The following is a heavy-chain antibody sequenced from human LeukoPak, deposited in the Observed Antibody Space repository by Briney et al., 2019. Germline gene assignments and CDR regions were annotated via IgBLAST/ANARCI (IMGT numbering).Heavy chain of an antibody. CDR3: ARDRLGAVSGAFDY. CDR2: INPNSGGT. V-gene: IGHV1-2*02. Sequence: ASVKVSCKASVYTFTGYYIHSVRQAPGQGLEWMGWINPNSGGTNYAQKFQGRVTMTRDTSISTAYMELSRLRSDDTAVDYCARDRLGAVSGAFDYWGQGTLVTVSS. D-gene: IGHD5/OR15-5a*01. J-gene: IGHJ4*02. CDR1: VYTFTGYY.